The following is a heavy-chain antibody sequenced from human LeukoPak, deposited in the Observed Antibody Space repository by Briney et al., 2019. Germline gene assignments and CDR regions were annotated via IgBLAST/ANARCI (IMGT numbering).Heavy chain of an antibody. V-gene: IGHV3-48*03. CDR1: RFTFSSYE. J-gene: IGHJ4*02. CDR2: ISSSGSTI. D-gene: IGHD5-12*01. Sequence: GGSLRLSCAASRFTFSSYEMNWVRQAPGKGLEWVSYISSSGSTIYYADSVKGRFTISRDNAKNSLYLQMNSLRAEDTAVYYCARYIVTTDQAFDYWGQGTLVTVSS. CDR3: ARYIVTTDQAFDY.